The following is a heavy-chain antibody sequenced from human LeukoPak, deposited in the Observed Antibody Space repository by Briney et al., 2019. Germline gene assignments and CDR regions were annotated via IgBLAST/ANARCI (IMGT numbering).Heavy chain of an antibody. Sequence: GGSLRLSCAASGLTFTTSGMSWVRQAPGKGPEWVSSITGSGGNTYYADSVKGRFTISRDNSKNTLYLQMNSLRAEDTAVYYCAKDRVFELWFEEASPYYFDYWGQGTLVTVSS. CDR2: ITGSGGNT. V-gene: IGHV3-23*01. J-gene: IGHJ4*02. D-gene: IGHD3-10*01. CDR3: AKDRVFELWFEEASPYYFDY. CDR1: GLTFTTSG.